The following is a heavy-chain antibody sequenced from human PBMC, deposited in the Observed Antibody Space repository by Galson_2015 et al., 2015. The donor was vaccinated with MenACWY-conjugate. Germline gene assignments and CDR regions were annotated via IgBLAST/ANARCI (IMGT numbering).Heavy chain of an antibody. V-gene: IGHV3-7*03. D-gene: IGHD4-23*01. CDR2: VNEIGDVK. Sequence: SLRISCAASGFTFTSIWMSWVRQAPGKGLEWLANVNEIGDVKFYAASVKGRFSIARDNTKNSVYLQLSSLRAEDTAVYYCATSAAAPGNDWGPGTLVTVSS. J-gene: IGHJ4*02. CDR1: GFTFTSIW. CDR3: ATSAAAPGND.